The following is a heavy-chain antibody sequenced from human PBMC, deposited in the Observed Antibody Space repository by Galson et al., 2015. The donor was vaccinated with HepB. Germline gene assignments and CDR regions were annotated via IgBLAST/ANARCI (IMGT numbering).Heavy chain of an antibody. CDR3: ARGGYCRGGTGHSWGTTDYNFNGLDV. V-gene: IGHV1-18*01. CDR2: ISPYSGHT. J-gene: IGHJ6*02. Sequence: SVTVSCKASGSTFLSYGIIWVRQAPGQGPEWLAWISPYSGHTQYAQNLQGRVTVTTDTSTRTVFMDVTSLRSDDTAIYYCARGGYCRGGTGHSWGTTDYNFNGLDVWGQGTTVTVSS. D-gene: IGHD2-15*01. CDR1: GSTFLSYG.